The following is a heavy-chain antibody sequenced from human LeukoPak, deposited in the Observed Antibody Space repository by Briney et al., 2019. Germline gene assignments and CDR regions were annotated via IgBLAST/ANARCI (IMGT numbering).Heavy chain of an antibody. D-gene: IGHD3-22*01. CDR2: ISGSGGST. J-gene: IGHJ4*02. CDR3: AKDPVAYYYDSSGAGDYFDY. Sequence: PGGSLRLSCAASGFTVSSNYMSWVRQAPGKGLEWVSAISGSGGSTYYADSVKGRFTISRDNSKNTLYLQMNSLRAEDTAVYYCAKDPVAYYYDSSGAGDYFDYWGQGTLVTVSS. CDR1: GFTVSSNY. V-gene: IGHV3-23*01.